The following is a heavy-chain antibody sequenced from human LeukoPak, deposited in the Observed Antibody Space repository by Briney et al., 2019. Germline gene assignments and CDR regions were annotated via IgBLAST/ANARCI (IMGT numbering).Heavy chain of an antibody. Sequence: GGSLRLSCAASGFTFSSYAMSWVRQAPGKELEWVSAISGSGGSTYYADSVKGRFTISRDNSKNTLYLQMNSLRAEDTAVYYCAKVSQITMIVVDYFDYWGQGTLVTVSS. CDR1: GFTFSSYA. CDR2: ISGSGGST. J-gene: IGHJ4*02. V-gene: IGHV3-23*01. CDR3: AKVSQITMIVVDYFDY. D-gene: IGHD3-22*01.